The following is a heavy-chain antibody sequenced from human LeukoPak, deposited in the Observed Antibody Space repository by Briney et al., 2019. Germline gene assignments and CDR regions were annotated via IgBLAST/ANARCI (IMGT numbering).Heavy chain of an antibody. J-gene: IGHJ6*03. CDR3: ARVGDVVVPAAMRAYYYYYMDV. D-gene: IGHD2-2*01. Sequence: GGSLRLSCAASGFTFDDFGMGWVRQVPGKGLEWVSGINWNGDNTGYADSARGRFTISRDNAKNSLYLEMNSLRAEDTAVYCCARVGDVVVPAAMRAYYYYYMDVWGKGTTVTVSS. V-gene: IGHV3-20*04. CDR2: INWNGDNT. CDR1: GFTFDDFG.